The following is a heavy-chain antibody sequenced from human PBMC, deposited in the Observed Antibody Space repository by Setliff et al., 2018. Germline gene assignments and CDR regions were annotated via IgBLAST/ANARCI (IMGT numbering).Heavy chain of an antibody. V-gene: IGHV4-39*07. CDR2: IYHSGSS. CDR3: ARANKKLDYYYYYYMDV. D-gene: IGHD1-1*01. J-gene: IGHJ6*03. Sequence: PSETLSLTCTVSGGSINSMSYYWGWIRQPPGKGLEWIGSIYHSGSSYYNPSLRSRVTISVDTSKNQFSLKLISVTAADTAVYYCARANKKLDYYYYYYMDVWGKGTTVTVSS. CDR1: GGSINSMSYY.